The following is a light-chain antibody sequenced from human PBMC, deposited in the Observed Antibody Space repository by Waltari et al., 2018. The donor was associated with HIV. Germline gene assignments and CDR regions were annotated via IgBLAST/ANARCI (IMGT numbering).Light chain of an antibody. CDR1: QSLLNRSNNQND. CDR3: HQYYSNGRT. Sequence: EIVMIQSPDSLAVSRGGRAIINCTSSQSLLNRSNNQNDVAWYQQKSGQPPQWIMYLASTRESGVSDRLTGGGSGTRFTLTINRLQASDVSVYFCHQYYSNGRTFGRGTKVEV. J-gene: IGKJ1*01. V-gene: IGKV4-1*01. CDR2: LAS.